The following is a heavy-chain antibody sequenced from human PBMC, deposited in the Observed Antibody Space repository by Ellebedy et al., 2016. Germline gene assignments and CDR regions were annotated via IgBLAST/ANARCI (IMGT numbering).Heavy chain of an antibody. J-gene: IGHJ4*02. CDR3: ASNRYNTLSGHYTPGFFDS. D-gene: IGHD3-3*01. CDR2: VYGTGRP. CDR1: GGSINDYY. V-gene: IGHV4-4*08. Sequence: SETLSLXXTVSGGSINDYYWSWIRQPPGKGLDWIGHVYGTGRPNIHYSLRSRVTMSIDTSRNQFSLTLTSVTAADTAVYYCASNRYNTLSGHYTPGFFDSWGQGTLVTVSS.